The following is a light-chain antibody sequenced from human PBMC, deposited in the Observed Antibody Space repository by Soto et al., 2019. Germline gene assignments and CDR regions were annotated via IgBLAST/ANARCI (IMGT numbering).Light chain of an antibody. V-gene: IGKV1-6*01. CDR2: GAS. Sequence: AIQVTQSPSSLSASVGDRVTIASRASHGIRNDLGWYRQKPGKAPKLLIHGASGLQSGVPSRFRGSASRTEFTLTVSRLQPEDLETYYCPHAHSYPWTFGQGPKPDIK. CDR1: HGIRND. CDR3: PHAHSYPWT. J-gene: IGKJ1*01.